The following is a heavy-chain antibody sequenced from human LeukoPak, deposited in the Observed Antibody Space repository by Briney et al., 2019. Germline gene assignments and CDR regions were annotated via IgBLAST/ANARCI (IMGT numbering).Heavy chain of an antibody. V-gene: IGHV1-8*01. CDR2: MNPNSGNT. CDR1: GYTFTSFD. J-gene: IGHJ3*02. D-gene: IGHD1-26*01. Sequence: ASVKASCKASGYTFTSFDINWVRQATGQGLEWMGWMNPNSGNTGYAQNFQGRVTMTRNNSISTAYMEVSSLRSEDTAVYYCARGLAEWEQNDAFDIWGQGTMVTVSS. CDR3: ARGLAEWEQNDAFDI.